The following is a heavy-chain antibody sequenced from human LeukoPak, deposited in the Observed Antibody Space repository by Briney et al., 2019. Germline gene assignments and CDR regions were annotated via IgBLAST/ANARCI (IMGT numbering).Heavy chain of an antibody. J-gene: IGHJ6*02. V-gene: IGHV3-15*01. CDR2: IQSKTDGGTT. D-gene: IGHD3-3*01. Sequence: GGSLRLSRAASGFTFSDAWMSWVRQAPGKGLEWVGRIQSKTDGGTTDYAAPVKGRFTISRDDSKTTLYLQMNSLKTEDTGVYYCMLIWPDFHWGQGTTVTASS. CDR1: GFTFSDAW. CDR3: MLIWPDFH.